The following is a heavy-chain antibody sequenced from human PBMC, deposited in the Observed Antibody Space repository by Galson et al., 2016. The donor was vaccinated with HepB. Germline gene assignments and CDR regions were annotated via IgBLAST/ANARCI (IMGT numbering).Heavy chain of an antibody. J-gene: IGHJ4*02. D-gene: IGHD2-15*01. CDR3: ARGTKRFCSGSNCYPLDH. Sequence: SLRLSCAASGFFFSSYDMHWVRQAPGKGLEWVALIRYHGSEKYYGDSVKGRFTISRDNSKNTVYLQMNSLRDEDTAIYFCARGTKRFCSGSNCYPLDHWGQGTLVTVSS. CDR1: GFFFSSYD. V-gene: IGHV3-33*01. CDR2: IRYHGSEK.